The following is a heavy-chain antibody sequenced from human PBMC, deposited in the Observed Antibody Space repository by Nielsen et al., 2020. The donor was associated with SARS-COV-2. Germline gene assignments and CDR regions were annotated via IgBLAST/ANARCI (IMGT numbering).Heavy chain of an antibody. CDR2: IYYSGST. V-gene: IGHV4-39*07. J-gene: IGHJ4*02. CDR1: GGSISSSSYY. Sequence: SETLSLTCTVSGGSISSSSYYWGWIRQPPGKGLEWIGSIYYSGSTYYNPSLKSRLTMSVHTSKNQFSLELRSVTAADTAVYYCARDCSCGLGSSPSYYFDYWGQGTLVTVSS. D-gene: IGHD7-27*01. CDR3: ARDCSCGLGSSPSYYFDY.